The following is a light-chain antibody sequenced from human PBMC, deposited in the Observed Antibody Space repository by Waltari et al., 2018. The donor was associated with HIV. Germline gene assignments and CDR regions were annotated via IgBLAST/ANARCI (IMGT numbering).Light chain of an antibody. CDR3: QQYNNWPPT. CDR2: GAS. V-gene: IGKV3-15*01. CDR1: QSVTSN. Sequence: EIVMTHSPATLSVSPGERATLSCRASQSVTSNLAWYQQKPGQAPRLLIYGASTRATGIPARFSGSESGTDFTLTIRSLQSEDFAVYYCQQYNNWPPTFGQGTKVEIK. J-gene: IGKJ1*01.